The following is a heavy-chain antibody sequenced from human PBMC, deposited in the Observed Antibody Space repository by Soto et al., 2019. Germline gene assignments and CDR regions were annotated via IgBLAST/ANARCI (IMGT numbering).Heavy chain of an antibody. CDR2: IKPISDIT. CDR3: ARDPSTINKLIGVWFDP. V-gene: IGHV1-69*13. CDR1: GDTFGRFT. J-gene: IGHJ5*02. Sequence: SVKVSCKASGDTFGRFTINWVRQAPGQGLEWMGGIKPISDITNYAQRFQGRVTFTADASTSTVYLELSSPRSEDTAMYYCARDPSTINKLIGVWFDPWGQGTLVT. D-gene: IGHD4-4*01.